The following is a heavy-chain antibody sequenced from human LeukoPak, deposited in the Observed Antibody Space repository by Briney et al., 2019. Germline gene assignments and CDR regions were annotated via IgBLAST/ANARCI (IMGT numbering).Heavy chain of an antibody. CDR3: ARDVGYQNAFDI. CDR2: IYSGGST. CDR1: GGSISSSSYY. Sequence: ETLSLTCTVSGGSISSSSYYWGWIRQAPGKGLEWVSVIYSGGSTYYADSVKGRFTISRDNSKSTLYLQMNSLRAEDTAVYYCARDVGYQNAFDIWGQGTMVTVSS. D-gene: IGHD5-12*01. J-gene: IGHJ3*02. V-gene: IGHV3-53*01.